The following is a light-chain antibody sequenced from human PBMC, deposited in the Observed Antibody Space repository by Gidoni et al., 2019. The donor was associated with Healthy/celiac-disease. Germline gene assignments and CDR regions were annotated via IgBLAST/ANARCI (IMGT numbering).Light chain of an antibody. CDR3: QQYGSSPLT. CDR1: QSVSSSY. CDR2: GAS. V-gene: IGKV3-20*01. Sequence: EIVLTQSPGTLSLSPGKRATLSGRASQSVSSSYLAWYQQKPGQAPRRLIYGASSRATGIPDRFSGSGSGTDFTLTISRLEPEDFAVYYCQQYGSSPLTFGGGTKVEIK. J-gene: IGKJ4*01.